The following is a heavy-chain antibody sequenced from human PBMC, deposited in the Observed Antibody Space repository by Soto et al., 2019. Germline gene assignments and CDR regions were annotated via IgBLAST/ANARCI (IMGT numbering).Heavy chain of an antibody. CDR1: GYTFTSYA. D-gene: IGHD1-1*01. J-gene: IGHJ6*03. Sequence: ASVKVSCKASGYTFTSYAMHWVRQAPGQRLEWMGWINAGNGSTKYSQKFQGRVTITRDTSASTAYMELSSLRSEDTAVYYCARAGLEHPIVQLERRDYYYYYMDVWGKGTTVTVSS. CDR2: INAGNGST. CDR3: ARAGLEHPIVQLERRDYYYYYMDV. V-gene: IGHV1-3*01.